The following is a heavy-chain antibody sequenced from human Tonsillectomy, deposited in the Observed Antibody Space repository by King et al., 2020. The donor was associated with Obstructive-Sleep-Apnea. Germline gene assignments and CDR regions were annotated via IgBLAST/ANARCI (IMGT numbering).Heavy chain of an antibody. CDR1: GFTFSSYW. CDR3: ARDGGIAVAGDWYFDL. Sequence: VQLVESGGGLVQPGGSLRLSCAASGFTFSSYWMHWVRQAPGKGLRCVSRINSDGSSTTYADSVKGRFTISRDNAKDTLYLQMNSLRAEDTAVYYCARDGGIAVAGDWYFDLWGRGTLVSVSS. CDR2: INSDGSST. J-gene: IGHJ2*01. D-gene: IGHD6-19*01. V-gene: IGHV3-74*01.